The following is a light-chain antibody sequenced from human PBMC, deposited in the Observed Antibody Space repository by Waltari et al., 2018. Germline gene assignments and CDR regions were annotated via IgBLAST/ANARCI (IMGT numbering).Light chain of an antibody. CDR1: QSVGSS. V-gene: IGKV3-11*01. J-gene: IGKJ5*01. Sequence: EIVLTQSPVTLSLAPGERATLSCWASQSVGSSLAWYQQKPGQAPRLLMYDAANRATGGPARFNGSGSGTDFTLTIISLQSEDSAVYYCQQRSNWPPITFGQGTRLEIK. CDR2: DAA. CDR3: QQRSNWPPIT.